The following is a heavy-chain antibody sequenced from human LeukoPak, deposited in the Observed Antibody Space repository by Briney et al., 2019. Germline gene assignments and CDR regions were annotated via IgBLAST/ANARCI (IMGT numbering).Heavy chain of an antibody. J-gene: IGHJ5*02. CDR1: GGTFSSYA. D-gene: IGHD4-17*01. CDR3: ARGIYGDYKGNWFDP. CDR2: IIPILGIA. Sequence: SVKVSCKASGGTFSSYAISWVRQAPGQGLEWMGRIIPILGIANYAQKFQGRVTITADKSTSTAYMELSSLRSEDTAVYYRARGIYGDYKGNWFDPWGQGTLVTVSS. V-gene: IGHV1-69*04.